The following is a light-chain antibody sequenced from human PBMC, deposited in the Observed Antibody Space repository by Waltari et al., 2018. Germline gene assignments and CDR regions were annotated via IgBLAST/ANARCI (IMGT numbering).Light chain of an antibody. V-gene: IGLV2-14*03. CDR3: SSYTSINTLAVV. Sequence: QSALTQPASVSGSPGQSITISCTGTSSALGDHNNVTWYQQHPGKAPKVMIDDVSHRPSGVSSRFSGSKSGNTASLTISGLQAEDDADYYCSSYTSINTLAVVFGGGTRLTVL. J-gene: IGLJ2*01. CDR1: SSALGDHNN. CDR2: DVS.